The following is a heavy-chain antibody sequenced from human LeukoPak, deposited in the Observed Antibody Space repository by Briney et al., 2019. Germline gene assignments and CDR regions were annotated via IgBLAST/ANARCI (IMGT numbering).Heavy chain of an antibody. CDR1: GYTFTSYY. D-gene: IGHD6-13*01. Sequence: ASVKVSCKASGYTFTSYYMLWVRQAPGQGLEWMGIINPSGGSTSYAQKFQGRVTMTRDMSTSTVYMALSRLSSEDTGVYYCARGPPGGDIAAAGAFRFDPWGQGTLVTVSS. CDR3: ARGPPGGDIAAAGAFRFDP. V-gene: IGHV1-46*01. J-gene: IGHJ5*02. CDR2: INPSGGST.